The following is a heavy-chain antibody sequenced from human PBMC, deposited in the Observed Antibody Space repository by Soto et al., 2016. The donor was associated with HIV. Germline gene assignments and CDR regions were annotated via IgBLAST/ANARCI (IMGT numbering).Heavy chain of an antibody. D-gene: IGHD2-2*01. Sequence: QAQLQQWGDGVLKPSGTLSLNCGVYGASLNGYFWTWIRQSSKRGLEWMGEVSNSGVTNYNPSLKGRLSMSVSTSSDQSATHFSLNLNSVTAADTAVYYCARRRGPXTNFESWGQGTLITVSX. CDR3: ARRRGPXTNFES. J-gene: IGHJ4*02. V-gene: IGHV4-34*02. CDR2: VSNSGVT. CDR1: GASLNGYF.